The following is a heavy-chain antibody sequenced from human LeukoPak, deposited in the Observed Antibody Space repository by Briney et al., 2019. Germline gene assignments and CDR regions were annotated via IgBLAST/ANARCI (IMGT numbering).Heavy chain of an antibody. V-gene: IGHV3-23*01. CDR3: ARADDPRGPIDY. CDR2: ISGGGGSS. Sequence: PGGSLRLSCAASGFTFSSYAMSWVRQAPGKGLEWVSTISGGGGSSYYADSVKGRFTISRDNSENTLCLQMNSLRADDTSVYYCARADDPRGPIDYWGQGTLVTVSS. CDR1: GFTFSSYA. J-gene: IGHJ4*02. D-gene: IGHD1-1*01.